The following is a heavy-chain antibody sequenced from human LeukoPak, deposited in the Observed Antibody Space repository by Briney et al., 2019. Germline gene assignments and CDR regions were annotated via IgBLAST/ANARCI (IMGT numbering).Heavy chain of an antibody. CDR2: IKHSGCT. CDR1: GGSFGVYY. Sequence: PSETLSLTCAVYGGSFGVYYWRWIRQPPGKGREGMGEIKHSGCTNYNPSLKSRVTISVDTSKNQCPLKLRSGTAADTAVYYWARTGQASSGPKSRGNDYWGQGTLVTVSS. D-gene: IGHD6-19*01. J-gene: IGHJ4*02. V-gene: IGHV4-34*01. CDR3: ARTGQASSGPKSRGNDY.